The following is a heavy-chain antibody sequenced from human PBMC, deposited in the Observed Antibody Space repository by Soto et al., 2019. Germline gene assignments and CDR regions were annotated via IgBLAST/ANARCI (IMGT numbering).Heavy chain of an antibody. V-gene: IGHV4-39*01. CDR1: GGSISSSSYY. J-gene: IGHJ3*02. CDR3: AGQRDSGWYPDAFDI. D-gene: IGHD6-19*01. Sequence: SETLSLTCTVSGGSISSSSYYWGWIRQPPGKGLEWIGSIYYSGSTYYNPSLKSRVTISVDTSKNQFSLKLSSVTAADTAVYYCAGQRDSGWYPDAFDIWGQGTMVTVSS. CDR2: IYYSGST.